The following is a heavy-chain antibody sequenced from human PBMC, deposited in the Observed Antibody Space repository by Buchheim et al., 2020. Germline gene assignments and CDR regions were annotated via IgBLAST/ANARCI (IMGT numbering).Heavy chain of an antibody. V-gene: IGHV3-49*04. D-gene: IGHD3-9*01. CDR3: TREFPYYDILTGYLTSYYGMDV. Sequence: EVQLVESGGGLVQPGRSLRLSCTASGFTFGDYAMSWVRQAPGKGLEWVGFIRSKAYGGTTEYAASVKGRFTISRDDSKSIAYLQMNSLKTEDTAVYYCTREFPYYDILTGYLTSYYGMDVWGQGTT. J-gene: IGHJ6*02. CDR1: GFTFGDYA. CDR2: IRSKAYGGTT.